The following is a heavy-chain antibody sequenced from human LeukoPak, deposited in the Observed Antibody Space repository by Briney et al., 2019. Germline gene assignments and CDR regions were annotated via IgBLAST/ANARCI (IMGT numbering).Heavy chain of an antibody. CDR3: ARAVVAASTPSDY. CDR1: GFTFNSYA. Sequence: GGSLRLSCVGSGFTFNSYAFHWVRQAPGKGLEWVAVISSEGTFKYYADSVKGRFTISRDKSKKTLSLQMNSLKTEDMAVYYCARAVVAASTPSDYWGQGTLVTVSS. J-gene: IGHJ4*02. V-gene: IGHV3-30-3*01. CDR2: ISSEGTFK. D-gene: IGHD2-15*01.